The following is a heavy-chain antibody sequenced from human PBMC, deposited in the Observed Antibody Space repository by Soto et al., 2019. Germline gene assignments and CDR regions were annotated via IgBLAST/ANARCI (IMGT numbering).Heavy chain of an antibody. CDR3: ARIPNYDSRDYYYYYMDV. V-gene: IGHV5-51*03. Sequence: EVQLVQSGAEVKKPGESLKISCKGSGYSFTSYWIGWVRQMRGKGLEWMGIIYPGDSDTRYSPSFQGQVTISADKSISTAYLQWSSLKASDTAMYYCARIPNYDSRDYYYYYMDVWGKGTTVTVSS. CDR2: IYPGDSDT. J-gene: IGHJ6*03. CDR1: GYSFTSYW. D-gene: IGHD4-4*01.